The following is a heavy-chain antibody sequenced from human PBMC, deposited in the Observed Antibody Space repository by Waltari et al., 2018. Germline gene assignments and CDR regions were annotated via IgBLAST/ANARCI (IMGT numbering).Heavy chain of an antibody. CDR2: IYHSGST. Sequence: QVQLQESGPGLVKPSETLSLTCAVSGYSISSGYYWGWIRQPPGKGLEWIGSIYHSGSTYYNTSVKSRVTISVDTSKNQFSLKLSSVTAADTAVYYCARAPPKGDFDYWGQGTLVTVSS. CDR3: ARAPPKGDFDY. V-gene: IGHV4-38-2*01. J-gene: IGHJ4*02. CDR1: GYSISSGYY.